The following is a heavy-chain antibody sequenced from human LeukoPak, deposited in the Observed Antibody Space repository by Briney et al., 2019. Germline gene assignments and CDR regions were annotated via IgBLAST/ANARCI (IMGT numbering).Heavy chain of an antibody. CDR3: ARGQQWLEAFDY. Sequence: ASVNVSCKASGYTFTGYYIHWVRQAPGQGLQWMGWINPNSGFAHYPQNFQGRLTMTRDTSISTVYMELSRLRSDDTAVYYCARGQQWLEAFDYWGLGTLVTVSS. D-gene: IGHD6-19*01. V-gene: IGHV1-2*02. CDR1: GYTFTGYY. CDR2: INPNSGFA. J-gene: IGHJ4*02.